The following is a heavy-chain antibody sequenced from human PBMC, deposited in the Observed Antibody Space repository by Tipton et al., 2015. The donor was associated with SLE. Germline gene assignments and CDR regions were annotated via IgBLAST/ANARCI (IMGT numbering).Heavy chain of an antibody. D-gene: IGHD7-27*01. CDR3: ARDQGGPNWGLFDY. J-gene: IGHJ4*02. Sequence: QLVQSGAEVKKPGASVRVSCKASGYSFSDYYMHWVRQAPGQGLEWMGWINPNSGGTSYAQKFQGRVALTRDTSISTAYMDLSRLKSDDTAVYYCARDQGGPNWGLFDYWGQGTLVTVSS. CDR2: INPNSGGT. CDR1: GYSFSDYY. V-gene: IGHV1-2*02.